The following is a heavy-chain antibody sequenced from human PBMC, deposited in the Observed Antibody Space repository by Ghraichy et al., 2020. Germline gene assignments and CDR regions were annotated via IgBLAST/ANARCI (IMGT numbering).Heavy chain of an antibody. CDR3: AAQYYDFWSGSSRGLDY. D-gene: IGHD3-3*01. Sequence: SETLSLTCAVYGGSFSGYYWSWIRQPPGKGLEWIGEINHSGSTNYNPSLKSRVTISVDTSKNQFSLKLSSVTAADTAVYYCAAQYYDFWSGSSRGLDYWGQGTLVTVSS. J-gene: IGHJ4*02. V-gene: IGHV4-34*01. CDR1: GGSFSGYY. CDR2: INHSGST.